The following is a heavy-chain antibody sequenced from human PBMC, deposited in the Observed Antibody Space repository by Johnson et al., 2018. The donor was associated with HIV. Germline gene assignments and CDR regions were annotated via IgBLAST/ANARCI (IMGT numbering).Heavy chain of an antibody. CDR1: GFTFSSYA. CDR3: AAEGSTSAGARGAFDS. Sequence: QVQLVESGGGVVQPGRSLRLSCAASGFTFSSYAMHWVRQAPGKGLEWVAIISYDGSDKSYADSVKGRFTISRDNSKNTLYLQMDSLRPEDTALYYCAAEGSTSAGARGAFDSWGQGTMVTVSS. D-gene: IGHD1-26*01. J-gene: IGHJ3*02. CDR2: ISYDGSDK. V-gene: IGHV3-30*04.